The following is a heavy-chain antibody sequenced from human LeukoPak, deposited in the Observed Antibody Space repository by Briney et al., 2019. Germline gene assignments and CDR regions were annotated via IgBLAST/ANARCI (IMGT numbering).Heavy chain of an antibody. V-gene: IGHV3-74*01. Sequence: GGSVRLSCAASGFTFINFAMHWVRQAPGKGLVWVSRINSDGSSTSYADSVKGRFTISRDNAKNTLYLQMNSLRAEDTAVYYCARGGAYYDFWSGYSFSDYWGQGTLVTVSS. D-gene: IGHD3-3*01. CDR3: ARGGAYYDFWSGYSFSDY. J-gene: IGHJ4*02. CDR2: INSDGSST. CDR1: GFTFINFA.